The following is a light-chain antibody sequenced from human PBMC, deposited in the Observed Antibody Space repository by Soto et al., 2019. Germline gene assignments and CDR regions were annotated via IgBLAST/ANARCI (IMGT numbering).Light chain of an antibody. V-gene: IGLV2-14*01. CDR3: NSYTRSSTYV. J-gene: IGLJ1*01. CDR1: SSYVGCYNY. Sequence: QSVLTQPPSGNVCTGQSFTNSLTRTSSYVGCYNYVSWYQQHPCTAPNLMIYDVSNRPSGVSNRFSGSKSGNTASLTISGLQAEDEADYYCNSYTRSSTYVFGTGTKVTVL. CDR2: DVS.